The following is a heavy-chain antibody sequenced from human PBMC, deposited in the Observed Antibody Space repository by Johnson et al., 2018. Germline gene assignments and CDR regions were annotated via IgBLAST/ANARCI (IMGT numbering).Heavy chain of an antibody. CDR2: IYYSGST. D-gene: IGHD3-16*01. V-gene: IGHV4-59*01. Sequence: QVQLQESGPGLVKPSETLSLTCTVSGGSISSYYWSWIRQPPGKGLEWIGYIYYSGSTNYNPSLKSRVTISVDTSKNQFSLKLSSVTAADPAVYYCARDRGRGRYYYGMDVGGQGTTVTVSS. CDR1: GGSISSYY. J-gene: IGHJ6*02. CDR3: ARDRGRGRYYYGMDV.